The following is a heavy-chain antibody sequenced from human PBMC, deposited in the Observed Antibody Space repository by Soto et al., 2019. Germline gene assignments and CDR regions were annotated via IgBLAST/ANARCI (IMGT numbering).Heavy chain of an antibody. CDR2: IYWDDDT. Sequence: ITLKESGPTLVKPTQSLTLTCTFSGFSLSADGVAVGWIRQPPGKALEWLALIYWDDDTRYRQSLKSRLTITKDTSKNHVVITMINMDPVDTATYYCAHAYGGTSWPNDAFDVWGQGTVVTVSS. J-gene: IGHJ3*01. V-gene: IGHV2-5*02. CDR1: GFSLSADGVA. CDR3: AHAYGGTSWPNDAFDV. D-gene: IGHD2-2*01.